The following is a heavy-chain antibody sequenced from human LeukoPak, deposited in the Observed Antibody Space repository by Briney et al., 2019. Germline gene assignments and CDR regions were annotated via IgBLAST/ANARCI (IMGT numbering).Heavy chain of an antibody. CDR3: ARAFSGCFDY. CDR1: GGSFSGYY. V-gene: IGHV4-34*01. CDR2: INHSGST. J-gene: IGHJ4*02. Sequence: SETLSLTCAVYGGSFSGYYWSWIRQPPGKGLEWIGEINHSGSTNYNPSLKSRVTISVDTSKNQFSLKLSSVTAADTAVYYCARAFSGCFDYWGQGTLVTVSS. D-gene: IGHD6-19*01.